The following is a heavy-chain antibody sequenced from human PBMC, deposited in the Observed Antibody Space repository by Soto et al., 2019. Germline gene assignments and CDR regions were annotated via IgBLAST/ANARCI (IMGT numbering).Heavy chain of an antibody. D-gene: IGHD3-10*01. Sequence: SETLSLTCTVSGGSISSSSYYWGWIRQPPGKGLEWIGSIYYSGSTYYNPSLKSRVTISVDTSKNQFSLKLSSVTAADTAVYYCASLRGRPGIRWCGRLEFYGMDVWGQGTTVTVSS. V-gene: IGHV4-39*01. CDR1: GGSISSSSYY. CDR3: ASLRGRPGIRWCGRLEFYGMDV. CDR2: IYYSGST. J-gene: IGHJ6*02.